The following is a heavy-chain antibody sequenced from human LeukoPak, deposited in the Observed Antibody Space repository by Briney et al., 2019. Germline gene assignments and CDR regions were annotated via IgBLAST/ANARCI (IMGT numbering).Heavy chain of an antibody. V-gene: IGHV1-46*01. J-gene: IGHJ4*02. CDR2: INPSDGST. CDR3: ARGFYGRLVDY. Sequence: GASVKVSCKASGYIFTSYYIHWVRQAPGQGLEWMGVINPSDGSTNYAQKSQGRVTMTRDTSTSTVYMELSSLRSEDTAVYFCARGFYGRLVDYWGQGTLVTVSS. D-gene: IGHD2/OR15-2a*01. CDR1: GYIFTSYY.